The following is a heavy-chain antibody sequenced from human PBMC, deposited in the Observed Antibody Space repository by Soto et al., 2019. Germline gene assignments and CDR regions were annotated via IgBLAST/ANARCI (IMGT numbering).Heavy chain of an antibody. Sequence: QVQLVESGGGVVQPGRSLRLSCAASGFTFSSYAMHWVRQAPGKGLEWVAVISYDGSNKYYADSVKGRFTITRDNSKNTLYLQMNSLRAEDTAVYYCARDHSWGLVWYYGVDVWGQWTTVTVSS. D-gene: IGHD2-15*01. CDR3: ARDHSWGLVWYYGVDV. J-gene: IGHJ6*02. CDR1: GFTFSSYA. V-gene: IGHV3-30-3*01. CDR2: ISYDGSNK.